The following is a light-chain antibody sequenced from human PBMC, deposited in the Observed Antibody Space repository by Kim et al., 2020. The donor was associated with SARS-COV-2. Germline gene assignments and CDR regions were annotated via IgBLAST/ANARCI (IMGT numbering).Light chain of an antibody. J-gene: IGKJ5*01. Sequence: EIVLTQSPGTLSLSAGERVALSCKASQTVVSYYLAWYQHKPGQAPRLLIYGASTRATGIPDRFSGSGSGTDFTLTISKLEPEDFAVYYCQQYGSSPITFGQGTRLEIK. CDR1: QTVVSYY. V-gene: IGKV3-20*01. CDR2: GAS. CDR3: QQYGSSPIT.